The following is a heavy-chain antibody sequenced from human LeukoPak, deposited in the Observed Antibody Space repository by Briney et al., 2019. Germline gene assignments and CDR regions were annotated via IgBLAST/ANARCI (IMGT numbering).Heavy chain of an antibody. J-gene: IGHJ4*02. CDR2: INHSGST. CDR3: ARHVGSSWYAGVIFDY. CDR1: GGSFSGYY. D-gene: IGHD6-13*01. V-gene: IGHV4-34*01. Sequence: PSETLSLTCAVYGGSFSGYYWSWIRQPPGKGLEWIGEINHSGSTNYNPSLKSRVTISVDTSKNQFSLKLSSVTAADTAVYYCARHVGSSWYAGVIFDYWGQGTLVTVSS.